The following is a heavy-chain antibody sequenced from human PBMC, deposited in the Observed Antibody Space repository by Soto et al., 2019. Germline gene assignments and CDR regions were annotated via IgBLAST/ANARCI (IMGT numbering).Heavy chain of an antibody. CDR1: GFSFSVYS. CDR3: ARDHLWASDY. D-gene: IGHD3-3*02. Sequence: GSLRLSCAASGFSFSVYSMNWVRQAPGKGLEWVSYINGRDGAINYVDSVKGRFTISIDIAKNSLYLQMNSLRDEDTAVYFCARDHLWASDYWGKGVLVTVSS. V-gene: IGHV3-48*02. CDR2: INGRDGAI. J-gene: IGHJ4*02.